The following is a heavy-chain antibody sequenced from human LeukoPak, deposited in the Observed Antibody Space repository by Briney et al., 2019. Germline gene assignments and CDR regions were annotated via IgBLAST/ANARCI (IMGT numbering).Heavy chain of an antibody. CDR1: GYTFTGYY. J-gene: IGHJ4*02. CDR3: AKDTAQGYTSASIGDDY. CDR2: INPNSGGT. V-gene: IGHV1-2*02. D-gene: IGHD5-18*01. Sequence: ASVTVSCKASGYTFTGYYMHWVRQAPGQGLEWMGWINPNSGGTNYAQKFQGRVTMTRDTSISTAYMELSRLRSDDTAVYYCAKDTAQGYTSASIGDDYWGQGTLVTVSS.